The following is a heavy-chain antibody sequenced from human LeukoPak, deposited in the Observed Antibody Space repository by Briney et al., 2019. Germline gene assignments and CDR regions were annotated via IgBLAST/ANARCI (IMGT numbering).Heavy chain of an antibody. V-gene: IGHV6-1*01. CDR1: GDSVSSNSVT. CDR3: TRRLTQYDCFDP. D-gene: IGHD2-2*01. J-gene: IGHJ5*02. CDR2: TYYRSTWYT. Sequence: SQTLSLTCAISGDSVSSNSVTWNWIRQSPSRGLEWLGSTYYRSTWYTDYAVSVSGRITVNPDTSKNQFSLHLNSVTPEDTAVYYCTRRLTQYDCFDPWGQGILVTVSS.